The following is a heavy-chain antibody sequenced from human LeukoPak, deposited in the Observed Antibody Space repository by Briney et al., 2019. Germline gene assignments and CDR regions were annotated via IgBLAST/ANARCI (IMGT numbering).Heavy chain of an antibody. D-gene: IGHD3-10*01. CDR1: GGSISGYY. Sequence: SETLSLTCTVSGGSISGYYWSWIRQPPGKGLEWIGYIYNSGTTNYNPPLESRVTISVDTSKNQFSLKLSSVTAADTAVYYCARRYGLGSYYAFDPWGQGTLVTVSS. CDR2: IYNSGTT. J-gene: IGHJ5*02. CDR3: ARRYGLGSYYAFDP. V-gene: IGHV4-59*08.